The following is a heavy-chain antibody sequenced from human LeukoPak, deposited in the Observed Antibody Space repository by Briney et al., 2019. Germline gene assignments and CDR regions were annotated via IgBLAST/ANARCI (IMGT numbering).Heavy chain of an antibody. Sequence: SVKVSCTASGYTFTGYYMHRVGQAAGQRLKWMGWINPNSGGTNYAQKFQGRVTMTRDTSISTGYMGLSRLRSDDTAVYYCARDRSRYVFPSNDAFDIWGQGTMVTVSS. CDR1: GYTFTGYY. CDR3: ARDRSRYVFPSNDAFDI. D-gene: IGHD5-12*01. CDR2: INPNSGGT. V-gene: IGHV1-2*02. J-gene: IGHJ3*02.